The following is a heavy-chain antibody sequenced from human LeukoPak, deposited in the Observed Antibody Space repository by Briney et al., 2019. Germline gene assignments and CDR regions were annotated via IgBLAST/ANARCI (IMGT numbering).Heavy chain of an antibody. CDR1: GFTFSGYA. D-gene: IGHD6-6*01. Sequence: PGGSLRLSCAASGFTFSGYAMQWVRQAPGKGLEWVAVISYDGSTKYYRGSVKGRFTISRDNSKDTLYLQMNSLRAEDTAVYYCARGLASSRSVYWGQGTLVTVSS. J-gene: IGHJ4*02. CDR2: ISYDGSTK. V-gene: IGHV3-30*04. CDR3: ARGLASSRSVY.